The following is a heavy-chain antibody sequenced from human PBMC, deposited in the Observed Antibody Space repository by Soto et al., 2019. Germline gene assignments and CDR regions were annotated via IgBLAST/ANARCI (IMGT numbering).Heavy chain of an antibody. D-gene: IGHD2-2*01. J-gene: IGHJ6*02. Sequence: SVKVSCKASGDSFSIDAISWVRQAPGQGLEWMGGIIPMFGTANYAQKFQGRVTITADESTSTAYMELSSLRSEDTAVYYCASHEGGYCSSTSCTGYYYYGMDVWGQGTTVTVSS. CDR3: ASHEGGYCSSTSCTGYYYYGMDV. CDR2: IIPMFGTA. V-gene: IGHV1-69*13. CDR1: GDSFSIDA.